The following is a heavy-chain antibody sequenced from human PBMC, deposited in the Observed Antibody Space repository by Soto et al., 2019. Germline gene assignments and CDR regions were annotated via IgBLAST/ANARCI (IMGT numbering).Heavy chain of an antibody. D-gene: IGHD4-4*01. CDR2: IYYSGST. Sequence: QVQLQESGPGLVKPSETLSLTCTVSGGSISSYYWSWIRQPPGKGLEWIGYIYYSGSTNYNPSLKSRVTISVDTSKNQFSLKLSSVTAADTAVYYCAGIDYSNYCYWGQGTLVTVSS. CDR3: AGIDYSNYCY. CDR1: GGSISSYY. V-gene: IGHV4-59*01. J-gene: IGHJ4*02.